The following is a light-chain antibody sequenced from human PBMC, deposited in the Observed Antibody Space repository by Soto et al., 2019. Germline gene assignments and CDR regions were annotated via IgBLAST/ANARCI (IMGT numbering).Light chain of an antibody. V-gene: IGKV1-39*01. J-gene: IGKJ1*01. CDR2: AAS. CDR1: QSITSY. Sequence: DIQMTQSPSSLSASVGARLTITCRASQSITSYLNWYQQMPGKAPNLLIYAASTLQSGVPSRFSGSGSGTEFTLTIRSLQPDDIATYYCQQYSSYSAWTFGQGTKVDI. CDR3: QQYSSYSAWT.